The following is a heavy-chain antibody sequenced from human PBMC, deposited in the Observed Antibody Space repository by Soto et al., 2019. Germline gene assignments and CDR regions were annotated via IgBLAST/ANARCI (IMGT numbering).Heavy chain of an antibody. D-gene: IGHD2-15*01. V-gene: IGHV3-23*01. J-gene: IGHJ2*01. Sequence: EVQLLESGGGLVQPGGSLRLSCAASGFTFSSDAMTWVRQAPGKGLEWVSAITGSGGYTNYVASVKGRFNISRENCKNTLYLKMNSLRDVDTDVYYCKKVGYFNGSYVHWYFDLWGRGTLVTVSS. CDR3: KKVGYFNGSYVHWYFDL. CDR2: ITGSGGYT. CDR1: GFTFSSDA.